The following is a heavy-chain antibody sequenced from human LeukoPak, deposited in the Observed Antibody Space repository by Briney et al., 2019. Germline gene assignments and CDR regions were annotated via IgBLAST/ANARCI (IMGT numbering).Heavy chain of an antibody. CDR3: ARHYYDILTGYPPYYYYGMDV. Sequence: GESLKISCKGSGXSFTSYWIGWVRQMPGKGLEWMGIIYPGDSDTGYSPSFQGQVTISADKSISTAYLQWSSLKASDTAMYYCARHYYDILTGYPPYYYYGMDVWGQGTTVTVSS. CDR1: GXSFTSYW. J-gene: IGHJ6*02. D-gene: IGHD3-9*01. V-gene: IGHV5-51*01. CDR2: IYPGDSDT.